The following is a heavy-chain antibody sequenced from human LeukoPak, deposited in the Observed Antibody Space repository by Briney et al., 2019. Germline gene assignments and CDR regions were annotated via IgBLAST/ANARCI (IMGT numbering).Heavy chain of an antibody. CDR3: ARGLPPAELVDDY. D-gene: IGHD3-10*01. CDR2: INHSGST. J-gene: IGHJ4*02. V-gene: IGHV4-34*01. Sequence: SETLSLTCAVYGGSFSGYYWSWILQPPGKGLEGSGEINHSGSTNYNPSLKSQVTISVDTPKNQFSLQLSSVPAADTAVYYCARGLPPAELVDDYWGQGTLVTVSS. CDR1: GGSFSGYY.